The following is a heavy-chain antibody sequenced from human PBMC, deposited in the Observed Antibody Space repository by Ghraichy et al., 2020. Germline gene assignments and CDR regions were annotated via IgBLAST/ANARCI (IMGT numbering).Heavy chain of an antibody. D-gene: IGHD2-2*01. Sequence: LTCAASGFTFSSYGMHWVRQVPGKGLEWVAVVWSDGTKKYYADSVKGRFTISRDNPKNTLDLQMNSLRADDTAIYYCARDPDCSDISCLIRTYMDVWGKGTMVTVSS. J-gene: IGHJ6*03. CDR1: GFTFSSYG. CDR3: ARDPDCSDISCLIRTYMDV. CDR2: VWSDGTKK. V-gene: IGHV3-33*01.